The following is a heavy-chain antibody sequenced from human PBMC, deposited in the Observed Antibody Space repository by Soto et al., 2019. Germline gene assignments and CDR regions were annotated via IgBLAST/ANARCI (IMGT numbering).Heavy chain of an antibody. CDR1: GFTFSSYS. V-gene: IGHV3-21*01. CDR2: ISSSSSYI. D-gene: IGHD5-18*01. Sequence: GGSLRLSCAASGFTFSSYSMNWVRQAPGKGLEWVSSISSSSSYIYYADSVKGRFTISRDNSKNSLYLQMNSLRAEDTAVYYCATERTDTVSYYFDYWGQGTLVTVSS. CDR3: ATERTDTVSYYFDY. J-gene: IGHJ4*02.